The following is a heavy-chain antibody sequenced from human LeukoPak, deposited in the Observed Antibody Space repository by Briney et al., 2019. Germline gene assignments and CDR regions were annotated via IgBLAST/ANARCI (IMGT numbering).Heavy chain of an antibody. CDR3: ARVRGELKSDWSDP. CDR2: ISAYNGNT. D-gene: IGHD3-10*01. Sequence: ASVKVSCKASDYTFTSYGIRWVRQAPGQGLEWMGWISAYNGNTNYAQKLQGRVTMTTDTSTSTAYMELRSLRSDDTAVYYCARVRGELKSDWSDPWGQGTLVTVSS. CDR1: DYTFTSYG. V-gene: IGHV1-18*01. J-gene: IGHJ5*02.